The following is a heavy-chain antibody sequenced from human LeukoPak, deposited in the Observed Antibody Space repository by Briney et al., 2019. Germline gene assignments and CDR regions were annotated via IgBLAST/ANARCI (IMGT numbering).Heavy chain of an antibody. CDR1: GFSFNTLG. Sequence: GGSLRLSCEASGFSFNTLGMHWVRQAPGKGLEWVGVISYDGSNKYYGDSVKGRFTISRDNSNNTLFLQMNSLRSEDTAVHYCAKGSYYFESWGQGTLVTVSS. D-gene: IGHD3-16*01. J-gene: IGHJ4*02. V-gene: IGHV3-30*18. CDR3: AKGSYYFES. CDR2: ISYDGSNK.